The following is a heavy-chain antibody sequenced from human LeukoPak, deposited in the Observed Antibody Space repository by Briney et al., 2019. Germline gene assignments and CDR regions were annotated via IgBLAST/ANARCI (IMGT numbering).Heavy chain of an antibody. CDR3: ARGLVYLVVPAAKAGAEGMDV. V-gene: IGHV4-34*01. D-gene: IGHD2-2*01. CDR1: GGSFSGYY. CDR2: INHSGST. J-gene: IGHJ6*04. Sequence: PSETLSLTCAVYGGSFSGYYWSWIRQPPGKGLEWIGEINHSGSTNYNPSLKSRVTISVDTSKNQFSLKLSSVTAADTAVYYCARGLVYLVVPAAKAGAEGMDVGGKGTTVTVSS.